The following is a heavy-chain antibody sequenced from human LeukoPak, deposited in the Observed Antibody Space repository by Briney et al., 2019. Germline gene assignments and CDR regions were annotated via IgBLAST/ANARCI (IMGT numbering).Heavy chain of an antibody. J-gene: IGHJ4*02. Sequence: SGGSLRLSCAASGFTFSSYAMSWVRQPPGKGLEWVANIRHDESEIYYVDSVKGRFTTSRDNAKDSLFLQMNSLRAEDTAVYYCARDPGRSGWDYWGQGALVTVSS. CDR2: IRHDESEI. CDR3: ARDPGRSGWDY. V-gene: IGHV3-7*01. CDR1: GFTFSSYA. D-gene: IGHD6-19*01.